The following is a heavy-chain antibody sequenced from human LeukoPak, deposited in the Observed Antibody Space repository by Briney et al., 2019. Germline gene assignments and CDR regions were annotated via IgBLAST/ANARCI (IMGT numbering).Heavy chain of an antibody. CDR2: ISWNGGRR. Sequence: GRSLRLSCAASGFTFDDYAMHWVRQAPGKGLEWVSGISWNGGRRGYADSVKGRFTISRDNAKNSLYLQMNSLRAEDTAVYYCARDPGYQLNGMDVWGQGTTVTVSS. CDR1: GFTFDDYA. J-gene: IGHJ6*02. CDR3: ARDPGYQLNGMDV. V-gene: IGHV3-9*01. D-gene: IGHD2-2*01.